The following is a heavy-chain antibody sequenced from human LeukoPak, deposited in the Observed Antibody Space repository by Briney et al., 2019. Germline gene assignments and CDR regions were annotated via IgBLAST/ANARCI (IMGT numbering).Heavy chain of an antibody. Sequence: GGSLRLSCAASGFIFSDFYMSWLRQTPGKGLEWVSYISSAGTNMDYADSVKGRFTISRDNAKDSLFLQMYNLRADDTAVYYCAKGHTYGMTWGQGTLVTVSS. CDR2: ISSAGTNM. CDR1: GFIFSDFY. CDR3: AKGHTYGMT. D-gene: IGHD5-18*01. J-gene: IGHJ1*01. V-gene: IGHV3-11*01.